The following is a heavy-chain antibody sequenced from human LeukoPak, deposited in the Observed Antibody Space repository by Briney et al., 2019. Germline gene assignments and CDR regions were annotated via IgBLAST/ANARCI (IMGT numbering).Heavy chain of an antibody. CDR3: ARGLGPWMDIVVVPAARFDY. V-gene: IGHV4-39*07. J-gene: IGHJ4*02. D-gene: IGHD2-2*03. CDR2: IYYSGST. Sequence: KPSETLSLTCTVSGGSISSSSYYWGWIRQPPGKGLEWIGSIYYSGSTYYNPSLKSRVTISIDTSKNHFSLKLSSLTAADTAVYYCARGLGPWMDIVVVPAARFDYWGQGTLVTVSS. CDR1: GGSISSSSYY.